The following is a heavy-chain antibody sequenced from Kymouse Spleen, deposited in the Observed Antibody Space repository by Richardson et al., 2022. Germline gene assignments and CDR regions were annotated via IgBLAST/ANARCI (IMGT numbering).Heavy chain of an antibody. CDR1: GFTFSSYS. CDR2: ISSSSSTI. V-gene: IGHV3-48*02. Sequence: EVQLVESGGGLVQPGGSLRLSCAASGFTFSSYSMNWVRQAPGKGLEWVSYISSSSSTIYYADSVKGRFTISRDNAKNSLYLQMNSLRDEDTAVYYCARPRYSSGWRGFDYWGQGTLVTVSS. J-gene: IGHJ4*02. D-gene: IGHD6-19*01. CDR3: ARPRYSSGWRGFDY.